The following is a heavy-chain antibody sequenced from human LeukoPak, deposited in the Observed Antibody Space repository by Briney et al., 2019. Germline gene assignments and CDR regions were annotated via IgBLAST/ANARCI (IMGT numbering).Heavy chain of an antibody. CDR1: GYTFTSYA. Sequence: RASVKVSCKASGYTFTSYAMHWVRQAPGQRLEWMGWINAGNGNTKYSQKFQGRVTITRDTSASTAYMELSSLRSEDTVVYYCARVSTDILTGYLTFDYWGQGTLVTVSS. D-gene: IGHD3-9*01. V-gene: IGHV1-3*01. CDR3: ARVSTDILTGYLTFDY. J-gene: IGHJ4*02. CDR2: INAGNGNT.